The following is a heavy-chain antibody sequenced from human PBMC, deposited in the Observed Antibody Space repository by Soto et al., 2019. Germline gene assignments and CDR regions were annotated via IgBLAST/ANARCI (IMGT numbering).Heavy chain of an antibody. D-gene: IGHD1-26*01. CDR3: ARPRTGSYGGQLDS. CDR1: GFTFSSYA. J-gene: IGHJ4*02. Sequence: EVQLLESGGGLVQPGGSLRLSCVASGFTFSSYAMTWVRQAPGKGLEWVSSITGSGCSTYSADSVKGRFTISRDNSENTLFLHMNNLSAEDTAIYYCARPRTGSYGGQLDSWGQGTLVTVSS. V-gene: IGHV3-23*01. CDR2: ITGSGCST.